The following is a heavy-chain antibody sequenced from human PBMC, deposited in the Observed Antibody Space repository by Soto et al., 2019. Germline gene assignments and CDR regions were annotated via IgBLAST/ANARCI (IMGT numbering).Heavy chain of an antibody. J-gene: IGHJ5*02. CDR2: ISTSSSII. Sequence: EVQLVESGGGLVQPGGSLRLSCAASGFTFSTYNMHWVRQAPGKGLEWVSYISTSSSIIYYADSVKGRFTISRDNAKSSLYLQMNSRRAEDTSVYYCARDLYGSGRHWFDPWGQGTLVTVSS. CDR1: GFTFSTYN. V-gene: IGHV3-48*01. D-gene: IGHD3-10*01. CDR3: ARDLYGSGRHWFDP.